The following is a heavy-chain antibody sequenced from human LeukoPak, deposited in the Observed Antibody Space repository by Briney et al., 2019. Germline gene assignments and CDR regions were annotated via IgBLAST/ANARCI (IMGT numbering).Heavy chain of an antibody. CDR1: GGSISSSSYY. J-gene: IGHJ4*02. V-gene: IGHV4-39*01. Sequence: SETLSLTCTVSGGSISSSSYYWGWIRQPPGKGLEWIGSIYYSGSTYYNPSLKSRVTISVDTSKNQFSLKLSSVTAADTAVYYCASQKKPCIAVAGTSFDYWGQGTLVTVSS. D-gene: IGHD6-19*01. CDR3: ASQKKPCIAVAGTSFDY. CDR2: IYYSGST.